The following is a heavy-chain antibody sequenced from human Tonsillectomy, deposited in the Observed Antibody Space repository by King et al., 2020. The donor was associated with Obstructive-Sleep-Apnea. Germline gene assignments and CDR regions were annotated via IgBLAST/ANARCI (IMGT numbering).Heavy chain of an antibody. CDR1: GYTFTGYY. CDR2: ISPSSGAT. J-gene: IGHJ4*02. CDR3: ARVGISMIRIPYYFDY. V-gene: IGHV1-2*02. Sequence: VQLVESGAEVKKPGASVKVSCKASGYTFTGYYTHWVRQAPGQGLEWMGWISPSSGATNYAQYFQGRVTMTRDTSISTAYMELSRLRSDDTAVYYCARVGISMIRIPYYFDYWGQGTLVTDSS. D-gene: IGHD3-10*01.